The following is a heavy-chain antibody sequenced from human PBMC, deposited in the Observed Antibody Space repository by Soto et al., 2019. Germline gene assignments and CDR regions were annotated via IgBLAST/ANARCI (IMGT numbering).Heavy chain of an antibody. Sequence: VASVNVSCNSSGGTFSSYSISWVRQAPGQGLEWMGGIIPIFGTADYAQKFQGRVTITADESTSTAYMELSSLRSEDTAVYYCARDYYGSGSYFPFDYWGQGTLVTVSS. CDR2: IIPIFGTA. CDR3: ARDYYGSGSYFPFDY. CDR1: GGTFSSYS. V-gene: IGHV1-69*13. D-gene: IGHD3-10*01. J-gene: IGHJ4*02.